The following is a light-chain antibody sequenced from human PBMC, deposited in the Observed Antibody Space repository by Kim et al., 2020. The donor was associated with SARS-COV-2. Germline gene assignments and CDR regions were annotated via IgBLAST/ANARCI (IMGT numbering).Light chain of an antibody. V-gene: IGKV3-15*01. J-gene: IGKJ1*01. CDR3: QQYDYWPT. CDR2: SAS. CDR1: QNVGSD. Sequence: SVSPGDGVTLSCTASQNVGSDLAWYQQKPGQAPRLLIYSASTRATGIPARFSGSGSGTEFTLTISSLQSEDFAVYFCQQYDYWPTFGPGTKVDIK.